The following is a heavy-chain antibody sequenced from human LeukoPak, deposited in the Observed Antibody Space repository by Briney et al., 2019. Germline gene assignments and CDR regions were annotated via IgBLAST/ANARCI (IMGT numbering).Heavy chain of an antibody. CDR2: IIPIFGTA. CDR3: ARDPGEDGYNNGSGIEFDY. D-gene: IGHD5-24*01. J-gene: IGHJ4*02. V-gene: IGHV1-69*13. Sequence: ASVKASCKASGGTFSSYAISWVRQAPGQGLEWMGGIIPIFGTANYAQKFQGRVTITADESTSTAYMELSSLRSEDTAVYYCARDPGEDGYNNGSGIEFDYWGQGTLVTVSS. CDR1: GGTFSSYA.